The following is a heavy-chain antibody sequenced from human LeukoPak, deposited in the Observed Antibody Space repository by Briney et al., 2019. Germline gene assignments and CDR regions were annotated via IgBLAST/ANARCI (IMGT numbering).Heavy chain of an antibody. CDR3: AGGGRMVGAYYYYYYMDV. Sequence: KPSETLSLTCAVYGGSFSGYYWSWIRQPPGKGLEWIGEINHSGSTNYNPSLKSRVTISVDTSKNQFSLKLSSVTAADTAVYYCAGGGRMVGAYYYYYYMDVWGKGTTVTVSS. V-gene: IGHV4-34*01. J-gene: IGHJ6*03. D-gene: IGHD1-26*01. CDR2: INHSGST. CDR1: GGSFSGYY.